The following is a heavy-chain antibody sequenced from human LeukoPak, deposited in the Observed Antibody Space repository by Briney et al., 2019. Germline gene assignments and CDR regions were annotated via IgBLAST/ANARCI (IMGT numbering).Heavy chain of an antibody. Sequence: SETLSLTCTVSGGSISSYYWSWIRQPPGKRLEWIGYIYYSGSTNYNPSLKSRVTISVDTSKNQFSLKLSSVTAADTAVYYCARAQWELLRSDAFDIWGQGTMVTVSS. J-gene: IGHJ3*02. CDR3: ARAQWELLRSDAFDI. D-gene: IGHD1-26*01. V-gene: IGHV4-59*01. CDR2: IYYSGST. CDR1: GGSISSYY.